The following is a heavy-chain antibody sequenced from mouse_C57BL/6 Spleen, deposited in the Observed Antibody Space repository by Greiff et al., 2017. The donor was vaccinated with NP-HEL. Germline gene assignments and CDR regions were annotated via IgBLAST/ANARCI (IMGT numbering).Heavy chain of an antibody. D-gene: IGHD2-4*01. CDR2: IDPSDSET. CDR1: GYTFTSYW. V-gene: IGHV1-52*01. CDR3: ARGALIYYDSSYAMDY. Sequence: VQRVESGAELVRPGSSVKLSCKASGYTFTSYWMHWVKQRPIQGLEWIGNIDPSDSETHYNQKFKDKATLTVDKSSSTAYMQLSSLTSEDSAVYYCARGALIYYDSSYAMDYWGQGTSVTVSS. J-gene: IGHJ4*01.